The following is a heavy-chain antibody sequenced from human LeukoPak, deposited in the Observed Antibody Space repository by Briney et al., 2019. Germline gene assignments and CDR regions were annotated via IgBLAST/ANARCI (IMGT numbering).Heavy chain of an antibody. CDR2: ISGSGGST. V-gene: IGHV3-23*01. J-gene: IGHJ4*02. CDR1: GFTFSSYA. CDR3: AVDTAMVTTPDY. D-gene: IGHD5-18*01. Sequence: GGSLRLSCAASGFTFSSYAMSWVRQAPGKGLEWVSAISGSGGSTYYADSVKGRFTISRDNSKNTLYLQMNSLKAEDTAVYYCAVDTAMVTTPDYWGQGTLVTVSS.